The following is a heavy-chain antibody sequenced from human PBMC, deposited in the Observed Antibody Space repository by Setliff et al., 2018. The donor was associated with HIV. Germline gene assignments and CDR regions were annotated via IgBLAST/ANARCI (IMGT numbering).Heavy chain of an antibody. Sequence: SETLSLTCTVSGGSINSGSYYWSWIRQPAGKGLEWIGRIYTSGSTNYNPSLKSRVTISVDTSKNQFSLKLSSVTAADTAVYYCARDRESSSWYYYYYYGMDVWGQGTTGTVS. CDR3: ARDRESSSWYYYYYYGMDV. D-gene: IGHD6-13*01. J-gene: IGHJ6*02. CDR1: GGSINSGSYY. CDR2: IYTSGST. V-gene: IGHV4-61*02.